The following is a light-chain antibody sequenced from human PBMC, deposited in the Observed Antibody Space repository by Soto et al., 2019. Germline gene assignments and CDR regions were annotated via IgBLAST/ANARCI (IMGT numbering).Light chain of an antibody. J-gene: IGKJ1*01. CDR2: DAS. Sequence: EIVLTQSPATLSWSPGERATLSCRASQPVSSHLAWYQQKPGQAPRLLIFDASNRATAIPARFSGSGSGTDFTLTISSLEPEDFAVYYCQQRANWPRTFGQGTKVEIK. V-gene: IGKV3-11*01. CDR3: QQRANWPRT. CDR1: QPVSSH.